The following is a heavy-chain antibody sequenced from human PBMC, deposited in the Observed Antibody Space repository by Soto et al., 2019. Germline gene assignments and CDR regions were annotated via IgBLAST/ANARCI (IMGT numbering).Heavy chain of an antibody. CDR1: GYTFTSYY. V-gene: IGHV1-46*01. J-gene: IGHJ6*02. CDR3: ARDLRDIVVVVAATRYYYYYGMDV. Sequence: VSCKACGYTFTSYYMHWVRQAPGQGLEWMGIINPSGGSTSYAQKFQGRVTMTRDTSTSTVYMELSSLRSEDTAVYYCARDLRDIVVVVAATRYYYYYGMDVWGQGTTVTVSS. CDR2: INPSGGST. D-gene: IGHD2-15*01.